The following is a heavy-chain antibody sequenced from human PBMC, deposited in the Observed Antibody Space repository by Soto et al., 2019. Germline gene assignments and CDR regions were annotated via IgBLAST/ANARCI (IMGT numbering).Heavy chain of an antibody. CDR3: ARTRGPPFDYYMDV. D-gene: IGHD3-10*01. V-gene: IGHV4-31*03. Sequence: SETLSLTCTVSGGSISSGGYYWSWIRQHPGKGLEWIGYIYYSGSTYYNPSLKSRVTISVDTSKNQFSLKLSSVTAADTAVYYCARTRGPPFDYYMDVWGKGTTVTVSS. CDR2: IYYSGST. CDR1: GGSISSGGYY. J-gene: IGHJ6*03.